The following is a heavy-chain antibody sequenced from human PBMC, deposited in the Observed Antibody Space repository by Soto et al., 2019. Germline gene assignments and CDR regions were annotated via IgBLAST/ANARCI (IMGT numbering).Heavy chain of an antibody. D-gene: IGHD6-6*01. CDR2: ITRDGYNK. CDR3: TKSSGGSSSVGMDY. Sequence: PGGSLRLSCAGSGFIFKNYALNWVRQAPGKGLEWVASITRDGYNKYYADYVKGRFTISRDNSKNTLSMQMTALRVEDSSVYYCTKSSGGSSSVGMDYWGPGTLVTVSS. V-gene: IGHV3-30*04. CDR1: GFIFKNYA. J-gene: IGHJ4*02.